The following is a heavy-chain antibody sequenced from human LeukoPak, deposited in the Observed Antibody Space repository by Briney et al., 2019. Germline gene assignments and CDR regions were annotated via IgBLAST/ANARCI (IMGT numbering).Heavy chain of an antibody. Sequence: PGGSLRLSCAASEFTFSDYAMSWVRQAPGKGLEWVSGLNEDGSTTFYADSVQGRFTISRDNSQNILYLQMSSLRAEDTAVYYCVKNYPRIGVTGTTSFFDYWGQGNLVTVSA. CDR1: EFTFSDYA. D-gene: IGHD1-7*01. J-gene: IGHJ4*02. CDR3: VKNYPRIGVTGTTSFFDY. V-gene: IGHV3-23*01. CDR2: LNEDGSTT.